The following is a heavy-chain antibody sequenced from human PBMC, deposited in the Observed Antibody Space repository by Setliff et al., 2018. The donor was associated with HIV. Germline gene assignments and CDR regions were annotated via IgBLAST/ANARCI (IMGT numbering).Heavy chain of an antibody. CDR2: MNPDSGNT. V-gene: IGHV1-8*02. Sequence: GASVKVSCKASGYSFTTHDINWVRQSPGQGLELMGWMNPDSGNTFYAQKFKGRVTMTRDNSTNTAYMELSSLTSDDTAVYFCARGSMSMVMFILVSAFDIWGQGTLVTVSS. D-gene: IGHD2-21*01. CDR3: ARGSMSMVMFILVSAFDI. J-gene: IGHJ3*02. CDR1: GYSFTTHD.